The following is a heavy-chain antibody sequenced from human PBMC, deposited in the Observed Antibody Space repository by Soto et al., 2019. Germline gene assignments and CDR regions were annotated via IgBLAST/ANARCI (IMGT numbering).Heavy chain of an antibody. Sequence: PGGSLRLSCAASGFTLSSYAMSWVRQAPGKGLEWVSGIRGSGGSTYYADSVKGQFTISRDNSKNTLYLQMNSLRAEDTAVYYCAKDRGYSGPTDGMDVWGQGTTVTVSS. CDR2: IRGSGGST. CDR1: GFTLSSYA. CDR3: AKDRGYSGPTDGMDV. J-gene: IGHJ6*02. D-gene: IGHD5-12*01. V-gene: IGHV3-23*01.